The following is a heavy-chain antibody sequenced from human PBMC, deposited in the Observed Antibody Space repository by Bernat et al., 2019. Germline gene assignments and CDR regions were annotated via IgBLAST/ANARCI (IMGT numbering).Heavy chain of an antibody. Sequence: EVQLLESGGGLVQPGGSLRLSCAASGFTFSSFTMNWVRQAPGKGLEWVSAISGSDSSTYYADSVKGRFTISRDNSKNTLYLQMNSLRAEDTALYFCAKGGGWLYYFDYWGQGTLVTVSS. D-gene: IGHD3-22*01. J-gene: IGHJ4*02. CDR1: GFTFSSFT. CDR2: ISGSDSST. CDR3: AKGGGWLYYFDY. V-gene: IGHV3-23*01.